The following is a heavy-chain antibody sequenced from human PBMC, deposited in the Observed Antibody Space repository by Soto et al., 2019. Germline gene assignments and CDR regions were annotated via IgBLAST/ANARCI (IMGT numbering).Heavy chain of an antibody. CDR1: GYTFTSYA. Sequence: QVQLVQSGAEVKKPGASVKVSCKASGYTFTSYAMHWVRQAPGQRLEWMGWINAGNGNTKYSQKFQGRVTITRDTSASTAYMELSSLSSEDTAVYYCARSVVVPTAPDYWGQGTLVTVSS. D-gene: IGHD2-2*01. CDR3: ARSVVVPTAPDY. V-gene: IGHV1-3*01. J-gene: IGHJ4*02. CDR2: INAGNGNT.